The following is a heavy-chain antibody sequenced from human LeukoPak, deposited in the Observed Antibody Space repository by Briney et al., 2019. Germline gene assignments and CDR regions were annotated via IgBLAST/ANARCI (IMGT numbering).Heavy chain of an antibody. D-gene: IGHD3-10*01. J-gene: IGHJ4*02. CDR1: GFTVSSNY. CDR3: ARGPLDYGSGSYSVDY. CDR2: IYSGGST. V-gene: IGHV3-53*01. Sequence: PGGSLRLSCAASGFTVSSNYMSWVRQAPGKGLEWVSVIYSGGSTYYADSVKGRFTISRDNSKNTLYLQMNSLRAEDTAVYYCARGPLDYGSGSYSVDYWGQGTLVTVSS.